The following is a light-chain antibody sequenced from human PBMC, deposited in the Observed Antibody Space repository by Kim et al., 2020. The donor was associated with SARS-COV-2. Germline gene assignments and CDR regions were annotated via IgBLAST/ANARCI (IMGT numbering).Light chain of an antibody. J-gene: IGKJ4*01. Sequence: SPVERATLSCRASQSVRSNIAWYQQKPGQAPRRLVYGASTRATGVPARFSGSESGTEFTLTISSLQSEDFAVYYCQQYNDWPPLTFGGGTKVDIK. V-gene: IGKV3-15*01. CDR2: GAS. CDR3: QQYNDWPPLT. CDR1: QSVRSN.